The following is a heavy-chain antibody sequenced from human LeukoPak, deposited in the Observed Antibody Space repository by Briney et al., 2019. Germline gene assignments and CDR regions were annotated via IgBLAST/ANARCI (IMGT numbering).Heavy chain of an antibody. V-gene: IGHV3-7*01. CDR3: VTDRDRDWRKRFDY. Sequence: GGSLRLSCAASVFSFTTLGVNSLRRAPGKGREGLANINEDGSERNYVDSVRGRFTISRDNTANSLYLQMNGLGAEDTAVYYCVTDRDRDWRKRFDYWGQGDLVIVSS. J-gene: IGHJ4*02. CDR1: VFSFTTLG. D-gene: IGHD5-24*01. CDR2: INEDGSER.